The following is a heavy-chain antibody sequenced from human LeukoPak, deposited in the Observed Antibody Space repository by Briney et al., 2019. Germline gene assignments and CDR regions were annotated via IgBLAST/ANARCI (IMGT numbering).Heavy chain of an antibody. J-gene: IGHJ4*02. CDR2: ISSSSSYI. CDR1: GFTFSSYS. Sequence: AGGSLRLSCAASGFTFSSYSMNWVRQAPGKGLEWVSSISSSSSYIYYADSVKGRFTISRDNAKNTVYLYMASLRAEDTAMYYCAKGVSGPQYYFHFWGQGNMVTVPS. D-gene: IGHD2/OR15-2a*01. CDR3: AKGVSGPQYYFHF. V-gene: IGHV3-21*04.